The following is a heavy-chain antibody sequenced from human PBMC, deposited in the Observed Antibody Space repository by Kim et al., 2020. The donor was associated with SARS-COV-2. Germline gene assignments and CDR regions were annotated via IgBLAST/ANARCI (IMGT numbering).Heavy chain of an antibody. D-gene: IGHD6-13*01. CDR1: GGSFSGYY. CDR2: INHSGST. J-gene: IGHJ5*02. Sequence: SETLSLTCAVYGGSFSGYYWSWIRQPPGKGLEWIGEINHSGSTNYNPSLKSRVTISVDTSKNQFSLKLSSVTAADTAVYYCARGAYSSSWTQYNWFDPWGQGTLVTVSS. V-gene: IGHV4-34*01. CDR3: ARGAYSSSWTQYNWFDP.